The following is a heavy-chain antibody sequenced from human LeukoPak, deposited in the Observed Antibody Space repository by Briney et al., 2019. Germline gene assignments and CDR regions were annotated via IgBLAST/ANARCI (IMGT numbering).Heavy chain of an antibody. CDR3: ARVGTYDFWSGYYSTPFDY. CDR2: IKKDGSEK. Sequence: PGVSLRLSCAASGFTFSSYWRSWVRQAPGKGLEWVANIKKDGSEKYYVDSVKGRFTISRDNAKNSMYLQTNSLRAEDPAVYYCARVGTYDFWSGYYSTPFDYWGQGTLVTVSS. J-gene: IGHJ4*02. D-gene: IGHD3-3*01. V-gene: IGHV3-7*01. CDR1: GFTFSSYW.